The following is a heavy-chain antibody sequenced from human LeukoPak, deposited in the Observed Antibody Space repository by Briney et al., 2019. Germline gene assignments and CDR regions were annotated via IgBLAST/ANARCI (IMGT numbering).Heavy chain of an antibody. CDR3: AKDLVNDILTGCTYDY. CDR2: IRSKANNYAT. CDR1: GFTFSGSA. D-gene: IGHD3-9*01. J-gene: IGHJ4*02. V-gene: IGHV3-73*01. Sequence: GGSLRLSCAASGFTFSGSAMHWVRQASGKGLEWVGRIRSKANNYATAYAASVKGRFTISRDDSKNTLYLQMNSLRAEDTAVYYCAKDLVNDILTGCTYDYWGQGTLVTVSS.